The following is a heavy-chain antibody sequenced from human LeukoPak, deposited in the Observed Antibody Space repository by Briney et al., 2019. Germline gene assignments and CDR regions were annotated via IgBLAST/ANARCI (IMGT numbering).Heavy chain of an antibody. J-gene: IGHJ4*02. Sequence: SETLSLTCAVSGGSISSGGYSWSWIRQPPGKGLEWIGSIYYSGSAYYNPSLKSRVTISVDTSKNQFSLKLSSVTAADTAVYYCARSPSIVLMVYVPYYFDYWGQGTLVTVSS. V-gene: IGHV4-39*01. D-gene: IGHD2-8*01. CDR2: IYYSGSA. CDR1: GGSISSGGYS. CDR3: ARSPSIVLMVYVPYYFDY.